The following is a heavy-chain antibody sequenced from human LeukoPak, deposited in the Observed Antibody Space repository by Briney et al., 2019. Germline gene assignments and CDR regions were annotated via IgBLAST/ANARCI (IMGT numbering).Heavy chain of an antibody. Sequence: GASVKVSCKASGYTFTSYYMHWVQQAPGQGLEWMGIINPSGGSTSYAQKFQGRVTMTRDMSTSTVYMELSSLRSEDTAVYYCARSLSSGWFWERYYFDYWGQGTLVTVSS. CDR3: ARSLSSGWFWERYYFDY. CDR1: GYTFTSYY. CDR2: INPSGGST. D-gene: IGHD6-19*01. J-gene: IGHJ4*02. V-gene: IGHV1-46*01.